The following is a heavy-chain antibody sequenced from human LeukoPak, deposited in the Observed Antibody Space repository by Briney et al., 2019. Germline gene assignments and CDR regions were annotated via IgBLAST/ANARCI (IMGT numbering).Heavy chain of an antibody. Sequence: PGGSLRLSCAASGFTFSSYWMSWVRQAPGKGLEWVANIKQDGSEKYYVDSVKGRFTISRDNAKYSLYLQMNSLRAEDTAVYYCAGIPAFGSWFDPWGQGTLVTVSS. J-gene: IGHJ5*02. CDR3: AGIPAFGSWFDP. CDR1: GFTFSSYW. D-gene: IGHD3-16*01. V-gene: IGHV3-7*01. CDR2: IKQDGSEK.